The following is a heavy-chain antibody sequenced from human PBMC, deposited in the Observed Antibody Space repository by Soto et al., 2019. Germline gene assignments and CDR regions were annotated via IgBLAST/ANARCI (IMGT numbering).Heavy chain of an antibody. Sequence: EVQLLESGGGLVPPGGSPRLSCAASGFIFSGYWMHWVRQAPGKGLVWVSRIKGDGSGISYADSVKGRFTISRDNVKKTLYLQMNSLSAEDTAVYYCARAICSGGRCFLLDLWGQGTLVNVSS. CDR1: GFIFSGYW. D-gene: IGHD2-15*01. V-gene: IGHV3-74*01. J-gene: IGHJ5*02. CDR2: IKGDGSGI. CDR3: ARAICSGGRCFLLDL.